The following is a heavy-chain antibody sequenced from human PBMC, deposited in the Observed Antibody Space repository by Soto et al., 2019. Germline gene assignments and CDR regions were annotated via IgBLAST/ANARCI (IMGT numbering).Heavy chain of an antibody. CDR1: GGSISSSSYY. CDR2: IYYSGST. CDR3: ARLIRFTDLPLPHFDY. Sequence: SETLSLTCTVSGGSISSSSYYWGWIRQPPGKGLEWIGSIYYSGSTYYNPSLKSRVTISVDTSKNQFSLKLSSVTAADPAVYYCARLIRFTDLPLPHFDYWGQGTLVTVSS. V-gene: IGHV4-39*01. J-gene: IGHJ4*02.